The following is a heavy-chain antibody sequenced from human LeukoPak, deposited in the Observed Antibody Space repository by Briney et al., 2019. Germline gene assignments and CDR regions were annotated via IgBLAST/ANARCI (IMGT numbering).Heavy chain of an antibody. CDR3: AKISSYYGSGSYYKGLDV. V-gene: IGHV3-30-3*02. J-gene: IGHJ6*02. CDR1: GFTFNSYA. Sequence: GGSLRLSCAASGFTFNSYAMHWVRQAPGKGLEWVAVVSCDETNKFYADSVKGRFTISRDNSKNTLYLQMNSLRAEDTAVYYCAKISSYYGSGSYYKGLDVWGQGTTVTVSS. CDR2: VSCDETNK. D-gene: IGHD3-10*01.